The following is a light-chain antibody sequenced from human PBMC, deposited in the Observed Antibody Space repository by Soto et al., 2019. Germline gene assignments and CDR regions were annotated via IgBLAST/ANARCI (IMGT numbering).Light chain of an antibody. J-gene: IGKJ2*01. Sequence: DIQMTHSPSTLSASVGDRVTISCRASESISYWLAWYQQKPGKVPKLLIYRASHLESGVPSRFSGGGSGTEFTLTISSLQPDDFATYYCQHYNTFPYTFGQGTKVDI. V-gene: IGKV1-5*03. CDR1: ESISYW. CDR3: QHYNTFPYT. CDR2: RAS.